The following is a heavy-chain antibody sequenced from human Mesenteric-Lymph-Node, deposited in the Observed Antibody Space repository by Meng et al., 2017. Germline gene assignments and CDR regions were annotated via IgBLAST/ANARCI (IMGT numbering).Heavy chain of an antibody. CDR2: INHSGST. CDR3: ARSRLARFDY. D-gene: IGHD3-9*01. J-gene: IGHJ4*02. Sequence: HVQCQMWGAGQLKPSGHLFLTCAVYGGSFSGFYWTWIRQPPGKGLEWIGEINHSGSTNYTPSLKGRVTISVDKSKNQFSLKLSSVTAADTAVYYCARSRLARFDYWGQGTLVTVSS. V-gene: IGHV4-34*01. CDR1: GGSFSGFY.